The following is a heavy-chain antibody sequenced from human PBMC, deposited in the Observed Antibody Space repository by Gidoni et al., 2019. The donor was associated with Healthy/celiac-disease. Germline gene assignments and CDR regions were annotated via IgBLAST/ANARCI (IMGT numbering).Heavy chain of an antibody. CDR2: ISGSGGST. CDR3: AKADIVVVPAAKVGMDV. V-gene: IGHV3-23*01. D-gene: IGHD2-2*01. CDR1: GFTFSSSA. Sequence: EVQLLESGGGLVQPGGSLRLSCAASGFTFSSSAMSWVRQAPGKGLEWVSAISGSGGSTYYADSVKGRFTISRDNSKNTLYLQMNSQRAEDTAVYYCAKADIVVVPAAKVGMDVWGQGTTVTVSS. J-gene: IGHJ6*02.